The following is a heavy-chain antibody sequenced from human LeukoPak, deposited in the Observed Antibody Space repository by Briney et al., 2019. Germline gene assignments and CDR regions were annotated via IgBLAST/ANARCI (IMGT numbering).Heavy chain of an antibody. Sequence: GGSLRLSCAASGFTFSDYYMSWVRQAPGKGLEWVSGISGSGSRTYYADSVKGRFTISRDNSRNMLYLQMNSVRTEDTAVYYCAGPYYYFDCWGQGTLVTVSS. CDR2: ISGSGSRT. CDR3: AGPYYYFDC. J-gene: IGHJ4*02. D-gene: IGHD2-8*01. CDR1: GFTFSDYY. V-gene: IGHV3-23*01.